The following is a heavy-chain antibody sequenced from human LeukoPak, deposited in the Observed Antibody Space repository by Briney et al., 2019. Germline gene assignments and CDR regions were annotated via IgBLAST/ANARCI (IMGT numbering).Heavy chain of an antibody. Sequence: RASVKVSCKASGYTFTSYYMHWVRQAPGQGLEWMGIINPSGGSTSYAQKFQGRVTMTRDMSTSTVYMELSSLRSEDTAVYYCARGYCSSTSCSEFDYWGQGTLVTVSS. CDR1: GYTFTSYY. CDR2: INPSGGST. CDR3: ARGYCSSTSCSEFDY. D-gene: IGHD2-2*01. J-gene: IGHJ4*02. V-gene: IGHV1-46*01.